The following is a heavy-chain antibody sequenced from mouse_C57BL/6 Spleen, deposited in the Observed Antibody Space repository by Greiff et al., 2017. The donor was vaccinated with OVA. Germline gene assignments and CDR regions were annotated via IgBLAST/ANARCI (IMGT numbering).Heavy chain of an antibody. D-gene: IGHD3-2*02. V-gene: IGHV5-4*03. CDR2: ISDGGSYT. CDR1: GFTFSSYA. J-gene: IGHJ4*01. Sequence: EVKLMESGGGLVKPGGSLKLSCAASGFTFSSYAMSWVRQTPEKRLEWVATISDGGSYTYYPDNVKGRFTISRDNAKNNLYLQMSHLKSEDTAMYYCARADSSGYVDYYAMDYWGQGTSVTVSS. CDR3: ARADSSGYVDYYAMDY.